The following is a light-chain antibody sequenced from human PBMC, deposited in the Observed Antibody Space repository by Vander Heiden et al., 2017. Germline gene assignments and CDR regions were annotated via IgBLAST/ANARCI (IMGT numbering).Light chain of an antibody. V-gene: IGLV3-1*01. CDR1: KLGDKY. CDR2: QDS. J-gene: IGLJ2*01. CDR3: QAWDSFVV. Sequence: PPAVSVSTGQTASITCSGDKLGDKYAYWYQQKPGQSPVLVIYQDSKRPSGIPERFSGSNSGNTATLTISGTHTMDEADYYGQAWDSFVVFGGGTKLTVL.